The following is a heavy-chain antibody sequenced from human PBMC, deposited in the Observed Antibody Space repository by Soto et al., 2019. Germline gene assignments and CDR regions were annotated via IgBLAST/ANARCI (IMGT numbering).Heavy chain of an antibody. Sequence: PGGSLRLSCAASGFIFSSYAMSWVRQAPGKGLEWVSGVSASGLNTDYADSVKGRITISRDNSKNTLYLQMNSLRAEDTAVYYCARGGYCISSSCYVFDYWGQGTLVTVSS. V-gene: IGHV3-23*01. CDR1: GFIFSSYA. J-gene: IGHJ4*02. CDR3: ARGGYCISSSCYVFDY. CDR2: VSASGLNT. D-gene: IGHD2-2*01.